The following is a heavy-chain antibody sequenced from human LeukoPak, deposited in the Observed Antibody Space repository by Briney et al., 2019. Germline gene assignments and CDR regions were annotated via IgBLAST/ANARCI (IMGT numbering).Heavy chain of an antibody. J-gene: IGHJ4*02. CDR1: GFTFSSYS. D-gene: IGHD2/OR15-2a*01. V-gene: IGHV3-21*01. CDR2: ISSSSSYI. Sequence: GGSLRLSCVASGFTFSSYSMNWVRQAPGKGLEWVSSISSSSSYIYYADSVKGRFTISRDNAKNSLYLQMNSLRAEDTAVYYCAGPSNSRILHYYFDYWGQGTLVTVSS. CDR3: AGPSNSRILHYYFDY.